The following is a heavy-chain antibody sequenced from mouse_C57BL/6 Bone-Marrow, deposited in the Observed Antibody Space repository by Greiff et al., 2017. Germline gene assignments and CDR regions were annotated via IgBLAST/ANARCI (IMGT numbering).Heavy chain of an antibody. CDR1: GYTFTSYW. V-gene: IGHV1-69*01. D-gene: IGHD2-3*01. Sequence: VQLQQPGAELVMPGASVKLSCKASGYTFTSYWMHWVKQRPGQGLEWIGEIDPSDSYTNYNQKFKGKSTLTVDKSSSTAYMQLSSLTSEDSAVYYCARWGWLPFDYWGQGTTLTVSS. J-gene: IGHJ2*01. CDR3: ARWGWLPFDY. CDR2: IDPSDSYT.